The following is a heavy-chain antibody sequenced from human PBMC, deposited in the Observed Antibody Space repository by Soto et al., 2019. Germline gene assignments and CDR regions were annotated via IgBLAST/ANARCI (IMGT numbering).Heavy chain of an antibody. Sequence: QVHLVQSGAEVKKPGASVKVSCKGSGYAFTTYGITLVRQAPGQGLEWMGWISAHNGNTNYAQKLKGRVTVTRDTSTILAYLELRSLRSDDTAVYSCARGRYGDYWGQGALVTVSS. D-gene: IGHD1-1*01. CDR1: GYAFTTYG. V-gene: IGHV1-18*01. CDR3: ARGRYGDY. J-gene: IGHJ4*02. CDR2: ISAHNGNT.